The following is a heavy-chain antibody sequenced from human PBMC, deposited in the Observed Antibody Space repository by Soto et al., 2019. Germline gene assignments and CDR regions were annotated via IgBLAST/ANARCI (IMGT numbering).Heavy chain of an antibody. V-gene: IGHV4-31*03. CDR1: GGSISSGGYY. J-gene: IGHJ5*02. CDR3: ARDYYDSSGPANNWFDP. CDR2: IYYSGST. D-gene: IGHD3-22*01. Sequence: SETLSLTFTVSGGSISSGGYYWSWIRQHPGKGLEWIGYIYYSGSTYYNPSLKSRVTISVDTSKNQFSLKLSSVTAADTAVYYCARDYYDSSGPANNWFDPWGRGTLVTVSS.